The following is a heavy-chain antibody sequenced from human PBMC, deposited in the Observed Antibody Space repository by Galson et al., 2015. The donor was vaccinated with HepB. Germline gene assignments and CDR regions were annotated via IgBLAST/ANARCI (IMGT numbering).Heavy chain of an antibody. CDR2: IIPILGIA. J-gene: IGHJ4*02. CDR3: ASLGCSSTSCYTMVDY. V-gene: IGHV1-69*04. Sequence: SVKVSCKASGGTFSSYAISWVRQAPGQGLEWMGRIIPILGIANYAQKFQGRVTITADKSTSTAYMELSSLRSEDTAVYYCASLGCSSTSCYTMVDYWGQGTLVTVSS. D-gene: IGHD2-2*02. CDR1: GGTFSSYA.